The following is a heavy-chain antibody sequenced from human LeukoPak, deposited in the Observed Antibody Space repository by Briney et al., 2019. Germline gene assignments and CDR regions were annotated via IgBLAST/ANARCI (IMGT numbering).Heavy chain of an antibody. V-gene: IGHV4-39*07. D-gene: IGHD6-19*01. CDR1: GGSISSSSYY. CDR3: ARDWGESYSSGWYTFDY. CDR2: IYYSGST. Sequence: SETLSLTCTVSGGSISSSSYYWGWIRQPPGKGLEWIGSIYYSGSTYYNPSLKSRVTISVDTSKNQFSLKLSSVTAADTAVYYCARDWGESYSSGWYTFDYWGQGTLVTVSS. J-gene: IGHJ4*02.